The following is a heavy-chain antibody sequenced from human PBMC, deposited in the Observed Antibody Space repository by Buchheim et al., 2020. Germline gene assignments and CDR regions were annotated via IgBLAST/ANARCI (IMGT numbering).Heavy chain of an antibody. V-gene: IGHV1-2*02. D-gene: IGHD5-12*01. CDR2: INPNGGDT. Sequence: QVQLVQSGAEVKKPEASVKVSCKASGYTFTGFYMHWVRQAPGQGLEWMGWINPNGGDTKYAQKFQGRVTMTRDPSISTAYMELSRLISDDTAVYYCARDPGYSGSWREFDYWGQGTL. CDR3: ARDPGYSGSWREFDY. J-gene: IGHJ4*02. CDR1: GYTFTGFY.